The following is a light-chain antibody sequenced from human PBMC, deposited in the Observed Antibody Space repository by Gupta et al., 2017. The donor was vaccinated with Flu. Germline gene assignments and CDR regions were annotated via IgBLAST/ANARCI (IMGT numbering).Light chain of an antibody. CDR2: VAS. CDR1: QTIRNY. V-gene: IGKV1-39*01. Sequence: DIQMTSSPSSLSASVGDRVTINCRASQTIRNYLNWYQHNAGKAPRLLTYVASRVQRAVPSRSRGSGPAVXFSLTIXRRQPDNVATYYFQQMESTPITFGXGTKVEI. CDR3: QQMESTPIT. J-gene: IGKJ4*01.